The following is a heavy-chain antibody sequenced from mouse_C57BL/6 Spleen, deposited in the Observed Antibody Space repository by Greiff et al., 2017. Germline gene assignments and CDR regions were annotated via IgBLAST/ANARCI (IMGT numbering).Heavy chain of an antibody. J-gene: IGHJ3*01. CDR2: IHPNSGST. CDR1: GYTFTSYW. D-gene: IGHD2-3*01. CDR3: ARSYDGYCVLFAY. V-gene: IGHV1-64*01. Sequence: QVQLQQPGAELVKPGASVKLSCKASGYTFTSYWMNWVKQRPGQGLEWIGMIHPNSGSTNYTEKFKSKATLTVDKSSSTAYMQLSSLTSEDSAVYYCARSYDGYCVLFAYWGQGTLVTVSA.